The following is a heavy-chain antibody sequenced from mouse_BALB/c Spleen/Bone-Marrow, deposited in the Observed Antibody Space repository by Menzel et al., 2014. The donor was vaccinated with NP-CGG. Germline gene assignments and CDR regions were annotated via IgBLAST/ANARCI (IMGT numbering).Heavy chain of an antibody. CDR2: ISSGSSTI. J-gene: IGHJ2*01. CDR1: GFTFSSFG. V-gene: IGHV5-17*02. CDR3: ARSGSSSGYFDY. Sequence: EVQRVESGGGLVQPEGSRKLSCAASGFTFSSFGMHWVRQAPEKGLEWVAYISSGSSTIYYADKVMGRFTISRDNPKNTLFLQMTSLRSEDTAMYYCARSGSSSGYFDYWGQGTTLTVSS. D-gene: IGHD1-1*01.